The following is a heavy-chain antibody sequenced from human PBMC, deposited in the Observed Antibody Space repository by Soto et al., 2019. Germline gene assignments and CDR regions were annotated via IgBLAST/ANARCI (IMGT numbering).Heavy chain of an antibody. D-gene: IGHD5-18*01. CDR1: GGSISSSSYY. CDR3: ARLESTAYWYFDL. CDR2: IYYSGST. V-gene: IGHV4-39*01. J-gene: IGHJ2*01. Sequence: SETLSLTCTVSGGSISSSSYYWGWIRQPPGKGLEWIGCIYYSGSTYYNPSLKSRVTISVDTSKNQFSLKLSSVTAADTAVYYCARLESTAYWYFDLWGRGTLVTVSS.